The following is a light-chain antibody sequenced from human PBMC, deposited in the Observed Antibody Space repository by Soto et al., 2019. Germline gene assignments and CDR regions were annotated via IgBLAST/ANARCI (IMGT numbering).Light chain of an antibody. CDR3: SSFTSTNTWV. Sequence: QSALTQVASVSGSPGQSITISCTATSSDVGGHDYVSWYLQHPGKAPKLLIYEAFNRPSGVSDRFSSSKSGSTASLTISGLQAEDEGDYYCSSFTSTNTWVFGGGTKLTVL. V-gene: IGLV2-14*01. CDR2: EAF. J-gene: IGLJ3*02. CDR1: SSDVGGHDY.